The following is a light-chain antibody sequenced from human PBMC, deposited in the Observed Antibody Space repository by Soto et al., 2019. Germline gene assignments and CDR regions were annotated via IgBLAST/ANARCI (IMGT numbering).Light chain of an antibody. CDR1: STDFVSYNR. J-gene: IGLJ1*01. V-gene: IGLV2-18*02. CDR2: EAS. Sequence: QSVLTQPPSVSGSPGQSVTISCTGTSTDFVSYNRVSWYQQPPGTAPKLIIYEASNRPSGVPDRFSGSKSGNTASLTISGLQAEDEADYYCSSYASTSTAVFGTGTKVTVL. CDR3: SSYASTSTAV.